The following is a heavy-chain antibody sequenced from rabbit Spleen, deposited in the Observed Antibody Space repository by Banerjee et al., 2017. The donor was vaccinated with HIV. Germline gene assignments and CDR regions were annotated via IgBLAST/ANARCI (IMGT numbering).Heavy chain of an antibody. Sequence: QQQLEEFGGGLVKPGGTLTLTCKVSGFDFSSDAMCWVRQAPGKGPECIACIYNGDGSTYYASWVNGRFTVSKTSSTTVTLQMTSLTVADTATYFCVRAVANSNGLFNLWGPGTLVTVS. D-gene: IGHD1-1*01. V-gene: IGHV1S47*01. J-gene: IGHJ4*01. CDR2: IYNGDGST. CDR3: VRAVANSNGLFNL. CDR1: GFDFSSDA.